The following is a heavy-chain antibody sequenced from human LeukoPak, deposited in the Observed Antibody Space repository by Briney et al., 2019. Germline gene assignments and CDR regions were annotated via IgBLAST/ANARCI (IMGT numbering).Heavy chain of an antibody. CDR2: ISSSSSYI. D-gene: IGHD3-22*01. CDR3: ARDLRSSGYYAFDY. V-gene: IGHV3-21*01. CDR1: GFTFSSYS. J-gene: IGHJ4*02. Sequence: GGSLRLSCAASGFTFSSYSMNWVRQAPGKGLEWVSSISSSSSYIYYADSVKGRFTISRDNAKNSLYLQMNSLRAEDTAVYYCARDLRSSGYYAFDYWGQGTLVTVSS.